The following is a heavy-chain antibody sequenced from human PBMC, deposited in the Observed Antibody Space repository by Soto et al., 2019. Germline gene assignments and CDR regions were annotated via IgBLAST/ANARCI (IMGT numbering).Heavy chain of an antibody. CDR3: ACREVTTDYYFDY. D-gene: IGHD4-17*01. CDR2: IYHSGST. Sequence: QLQLQESGSGLVKPSQTLSLTCAVSGGSISSGGYSWSWIRQPPGKGLEWIGYIYHSGSTYYNPSLKSRVTISVDRCKTQCSLKLRSVTAADTAVYYCACREVTTDYYFDYWGQGTLFTVSS. CDR1: GGSISSGGYS. J-gene: IGHJ4*02. V-gene: IGHV4-30-2*01.